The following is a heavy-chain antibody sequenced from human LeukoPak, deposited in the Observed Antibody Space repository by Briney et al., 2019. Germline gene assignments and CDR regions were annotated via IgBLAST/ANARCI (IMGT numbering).Heavy chain of an antibody. Sequence: PGGSLRLSCVASGFTFSTYAMHWVRQAPGKGLEWVAVILYDGNNKYYADSVEGRFTISRDNSKNTLYLQMNSLRAEDTAVYYCARGRKYSYGTYYYGLDVWGQGTTVTVCS. V-gene: IGHV3-30-3*01. D-gene: IGHD5-18*01. CDR1: GFTFSTYA. J-gene: IGHJ6*02. CDR3: ARGRKYSYGTYYYGLDV. CDR2: ILYDGNNK.